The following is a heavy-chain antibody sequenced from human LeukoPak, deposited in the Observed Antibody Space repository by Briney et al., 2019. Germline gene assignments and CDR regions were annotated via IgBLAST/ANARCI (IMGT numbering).Heavy chain of an antibody. CDR1: GGSISSYY. Sequence: SETLSLTCTVSGGSISSYYWSWIRQPAGKGLEWIGRIYTSGSTNYNPSLKSRVTMSVDTSKNQFSLKLSSVTAADTAVYYCARDYYDSSGYLYLFDYWGQGTLATVSS. CDR2: IYTSGST. CDR3: ARDYYDSSGYLYLFDY. J-gene: IGHJ4*02. D-gene: IGHD3-22*01. V-gene: IGHV4-4*07.